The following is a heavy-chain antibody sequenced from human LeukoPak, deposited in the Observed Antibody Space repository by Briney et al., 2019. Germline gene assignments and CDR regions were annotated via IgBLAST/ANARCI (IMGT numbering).Heavy chain of an antibody. CDR2: NSGGST. D-gene: IGHD3-10*01. CDR3: AGALWFGELSGMDV. Sequence: PGGSLRLSCAASGFTFSSYGMHWVRQAPGKGLEWVSVNSGGSTYYADSVKGRFTISRDNSKNTLYLQMNSLRAEDTAVYYCAGALWFGELSGMDVWGQGTTVTVSS. J-gene: IGHJ6*02. V-gene: IGHV3-NL1*01. CDR1: GFTFSSYG.